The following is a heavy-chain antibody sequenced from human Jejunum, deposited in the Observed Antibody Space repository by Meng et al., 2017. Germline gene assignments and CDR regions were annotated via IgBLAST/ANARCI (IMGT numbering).Heavy chain of an antibody. CDR2: ISGGTTST. Sequence: GESLKISCAASGFTFSSYAMSWVRQAPGKGLEWVSGISGGTTSTYYADSVKGRFTISRDNSRNTLYLQMNSLRAEDTAVYYCANVPRGTKGYKYWGQGTLVTVSS. CDR1: GFTFSSYA. J-gene: IGHJ4*02. D-gene: IGHD2-8*01. CDR3: ANVPRGTKGYKY. V-gene: IGHV3-23*01.